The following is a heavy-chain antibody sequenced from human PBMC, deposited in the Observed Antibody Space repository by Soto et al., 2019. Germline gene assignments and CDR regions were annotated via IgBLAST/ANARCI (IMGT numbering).Heavy chain of an antibody. CDR3: AKDRTRYYGSGSYYSGLLDY. D-gene: IGHD3-10*01. V-gene: IGHV3-9*01. CDR1: GFTFDDYA. Sequence: EVQLVESGGGLVQPGRSLRLSCAASGFTFDDYAMHWVRQAPGKGLEWVSGISWNSGSIGYADSVKGRFTISRDNAKNSLYLQMNSLRAEDTALYYCAKDRTRYYGSGSYYSGLLDYLGQGTLVTVAS. J-gene: IGHJ4*02. CDR2: ISWNSGSI.